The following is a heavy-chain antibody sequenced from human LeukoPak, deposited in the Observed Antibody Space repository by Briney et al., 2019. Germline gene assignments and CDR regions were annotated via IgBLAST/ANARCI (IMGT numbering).Heavy chain of an antibody. J-gene: IGHJ3*02. D-gene: IGHD5-18*01. CDR2: IYSGGST. V-gene: IGHV3-53*01. CDR1: GFTVSSNY. Sequence: PGGSLRLSCAASGFTVSSNYMSWVRQAPGKGLEWVSVIYSGGSTYYADSVKGRFTISRDNSKNTLYLQMNSLRAEDTALYYCAKETIKYIYGPGAFDIWGQGTLVTVSS. CDR3: AKETIKYIYGPGAFDI.